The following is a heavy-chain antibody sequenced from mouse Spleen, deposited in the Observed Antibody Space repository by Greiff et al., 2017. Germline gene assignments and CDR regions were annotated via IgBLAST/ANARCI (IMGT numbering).Heavy chain of an antibody. CDR3: AKRRGMPGGYLDD. J-gene: IGHJ2*01. D-gene: IGHD2-10*02. CDR2: INPNNGGT. V-gene: IGHV1-26*01. CDR1: GYTFTDYY. Sequence: VQLQQSGPELVKPGASVKISCKASGYTFTDYYMNWVKQSHGQSLEWIGDINPNNGGTSYNQKFKGKATLTVDKSSSTAYMELRSLTSEDSAVYYCAKRRGMPGGYLDDWGQGTTLTVSS.